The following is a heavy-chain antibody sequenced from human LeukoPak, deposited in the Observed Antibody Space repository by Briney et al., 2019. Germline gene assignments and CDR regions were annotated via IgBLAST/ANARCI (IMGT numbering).Heavy chain of an antibody. CDR3: ARGHHRMVRGAALNY. Sequence: SETLSLTCSVSGGSISRYYWSWIRQPPGKGLEWIGEINHSGSTNYNPSLKSRVTISVDTSKNQFSLKLSSVTAADTAVYYCARGHHRMVRGAALNYWGQGTLVTVSS. CDR2: INHSGST. V-gene: IGHV4-34*01. CDR1: GGSISRYY. D-gene: IGHD3-10*01. J-gene: IGHJ4*02.